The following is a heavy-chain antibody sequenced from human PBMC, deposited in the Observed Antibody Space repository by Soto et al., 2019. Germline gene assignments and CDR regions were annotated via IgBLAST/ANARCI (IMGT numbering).Heavy chain of an antibody. CDR3: ARGRKYYYDNTGPFYFEH. J-gene: IGHJ4*02. Sequence: SETLSLTCTVSGGSISNYYWSWIRQPPGNELEWIAYIDYNGVTNYNPSLKSRVTISVDTSRNQFSLTLTSVTAADTAVYYCARGRKYYYDNTGPFYFEHWGQGTLVTVSS. V-gene: IGHV4-59*01. D-gene: IGHD3-22*01. CDR1: GGSISNYY. CDR2: IDYNGVT.